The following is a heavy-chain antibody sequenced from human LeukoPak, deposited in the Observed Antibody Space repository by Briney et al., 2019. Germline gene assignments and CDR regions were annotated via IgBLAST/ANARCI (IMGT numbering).Heavy chain of an antibody. CDR1: GFTFSNAW. D-gene: IGHD4-17*01. V-gene: IGHV3-7*01. CDR2: IEEYGSQI. J-gene: IGHJ4*02. CDR3: ARVGRVTTPRYCDY. Sequence: GGSLRLSCAASGFTFSNAWMTWVRQAPGKGLEWVANIEEYGSQIYYVDSVKGRFTISRDNAKNSVYLQMNSLRDEDTAVYYCARVGRVTTPRYCDYWGQGTLVTVSS.